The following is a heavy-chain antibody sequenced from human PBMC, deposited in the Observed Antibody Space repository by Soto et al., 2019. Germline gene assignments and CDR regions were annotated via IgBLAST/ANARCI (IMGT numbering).Heavy chain of an antibody. CDR3: ARVPTDSSGYYKYYFDY. J-gene: IGHJ4*02. V-gene: IGHV1-18*04. CDR1: GYTFTNYG. D-gene: IGHD3-22*01. Sequence: ASVKVSCKASGYTFTNYGGIWLRQAPGQGLEWMGWINPYNGNTNYAQKVQGRVTMTTDTSTSTAYMELRSLRSDDTAVYYCARVPTDSSGYYKYYFDYWGQGTLVTVSS. CDR2: INPYNGNT.